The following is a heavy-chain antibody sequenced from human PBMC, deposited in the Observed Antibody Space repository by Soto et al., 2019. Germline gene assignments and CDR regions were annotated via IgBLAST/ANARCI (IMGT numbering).Heavy chain of an antibody. D-gene: IGHD6-19*01. CDR1: GYSFTSYW. Sequence: PGESLKICCKGSGYSFTSYWIGWVRQMPGKGLEWMGIIYPGDSDTRYSPSFQGQVTISADKSISTAYLQWSSLKASDTAMYYCARRGIAVAGTYADYYYGMDVWGQGTTVTVSS. CDR3: ARRGIAVAGTYADYYYGMDV. CDR2: IYPGDSDT. J-gene: IGHJ6*02. V-gene: IGHV5-51*01.